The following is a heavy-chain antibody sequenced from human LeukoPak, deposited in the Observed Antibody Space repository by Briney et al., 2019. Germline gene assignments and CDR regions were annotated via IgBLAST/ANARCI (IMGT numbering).Heavy chain of an antibody. CDR2: INHSGST. Sequence: SETLSLTCAVYGGSFSGYYWSWIRQPPGKGLEWIGEINHSGSTNYNPSLKSRVTISVDTSKNQFSLKLSSVTAADTAVYYCARGGPCSSSSFNRAAGWFDPWGQGTLVTVSS. CDR1: GGSFSGYY. CDR3: ARGGPCSSSSFNRAAGWFDP. D-gene: IGHD6-6*01. J-gene: IGHJ5*02. V-gene: IGHV4-34*01.